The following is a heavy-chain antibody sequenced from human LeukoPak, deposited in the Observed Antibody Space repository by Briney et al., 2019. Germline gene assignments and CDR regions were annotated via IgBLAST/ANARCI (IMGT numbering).Heavy chain of an antibody. V-gene: IGHV3-21*01. Sequence: GGSLRLSCAASGFTFSSYSMNWVRQAPGKGLEWVSSISSSSSYIYYADSVKGRFTISRDDAKNSLYLQMNNLRGEDTAVYYCATSDYYDSGRGGVSPSDYWGQGTLVTVSS. CDR2: ISSSSSYI. CDR3: ATSDYYDSGRGGVSPSDY. D-gene: IGHD3-10*01. J-gene: IGHJ4*02. CDR1: GFTFSSYS.